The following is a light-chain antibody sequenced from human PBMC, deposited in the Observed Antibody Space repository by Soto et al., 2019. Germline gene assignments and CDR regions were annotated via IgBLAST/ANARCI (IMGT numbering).Light chain of an antibody. CDR2: AAS. CDR1: QGISNY. Sequence: DIQLTQSPSFLSASVGDRVTITCRASQGISNYLAWYQQKPGKAPKLLIDAASTLQSGVPSRFSGSGSGTEFSLTISSLQPEDFATYYCQQLNSYLALTFGGGTKVDIK. CDR3: QQLNSYLALT. J-gene: IGKJ4*01. V-gene: IGKV1-9*01.